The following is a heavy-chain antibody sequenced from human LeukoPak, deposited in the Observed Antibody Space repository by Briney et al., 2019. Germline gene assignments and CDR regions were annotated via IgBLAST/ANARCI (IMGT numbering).Heavy chain of an antibody. CDR3: ARDGYDSSGYFVGYYFDY. V-gene: IGHV3-21*01. CDR2: ISSSSSYI. Sequence: GGSLRLSCAASGFTFSSYSMNWVRQAPGKGLEWVSSISSSSSYIYYADSVKGRFTISRDNAKNSLYLQMNSLRAEDTAVYYCARDGYDSSGYFVGYYFDYWGQGTLVTVSS. J-gene: IGHJ4*02. CDR1: GFTFSSYS. D-gene: IGHD3-22*01.